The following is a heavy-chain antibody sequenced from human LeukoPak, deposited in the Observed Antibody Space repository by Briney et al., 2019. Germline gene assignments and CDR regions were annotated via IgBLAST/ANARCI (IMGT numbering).Heavy chain of an antibody. CDR1: GFTFSSYA. D-gene: IGHD3-10*01. J-gene: IGHJ3*02. V-gene: IGHV3-30-3*01. Sequence: PGGSLRLSCAASGFTFSSYAMHWVRQAPGKGLEWVAVISYDGSNKYYADSVKGRFTISRDNSKNTLYLQMNSLRAEDTAVYYCARDQLWFGELFHAFDIWGQGTMVTVPS. CDR3: ARDQLWFGELFHAFDI. CDR2: ISYDGSNK.